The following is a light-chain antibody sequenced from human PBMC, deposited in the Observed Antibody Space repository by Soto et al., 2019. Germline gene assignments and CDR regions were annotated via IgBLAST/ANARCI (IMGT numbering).Light chain of an antibody. J-gene: IGKJ1*01. CDR2: SAS. V-gene: IGKV3-15*01. CDR3: KQYNNWPWT. Sequence: EIVMTQSPATLSVSPGGRATLSCRASQSISDTLAWYQQKPGQAPRLLIYSASRGATGFPARFSGSGSGTDFTLTISSLQSEDFAIYYCKQYNNWPWTFGQGTTGDIK. CDR1: QSISDT.